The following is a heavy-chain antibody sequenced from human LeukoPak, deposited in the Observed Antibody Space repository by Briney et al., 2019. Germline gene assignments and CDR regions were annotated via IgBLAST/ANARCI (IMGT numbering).Heavy chain of an antibody. CDR3: ASGSGYYAKYDYYYGMDV. J-gene: IGHJ6*02. V-gene: IGHV1-8*01. CDR2: MNPNSGNT. D-gene: IGHD3-22*01. Sequence: GASVKVSCKASGYTFTSYDMNWVRQATGQGLEWMGWMNPNSGNTGYAQKFQGRVTMTRNTSISTAYMELSSLRSEDTAVYYCASGSGYYAKYDYYYGMDVWGQGTTVTVSS. CDR1: GYTFTSYD.